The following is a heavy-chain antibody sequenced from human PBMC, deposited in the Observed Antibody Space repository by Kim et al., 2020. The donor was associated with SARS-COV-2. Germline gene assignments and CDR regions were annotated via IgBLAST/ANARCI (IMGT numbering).Heavy chain of an antibody. CDR2: IYYSGST. J-gene: IGHJ4*02. CDR1: GGSISSYY. D-gene: IGHD3-3*01. CDR3: ARAPKGVGRWYYFDY. V-gene: IGHV4-59*01. Sequence: SETLSLTCTVSGGSISSYYWSWIRQPPGKGLEWIGYIYYSGSTNYNPSLKSRVTISVDTSKNQFSLKLSSVTAADTAVYYCARAPKGVGRWYYFDYWGQGTLVTVSS.